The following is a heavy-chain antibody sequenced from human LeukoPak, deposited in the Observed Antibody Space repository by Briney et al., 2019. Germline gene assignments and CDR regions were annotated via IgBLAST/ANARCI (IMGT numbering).Heavy chain of an antibody. J-gene: IGHJ6*02. Sequence: SGPTLVKPTQTLTLTCTFSGFSLSTSGVGVGWIRQPPGKALEWLALIYWNDDKRYSPSLKSRLTITKDTSKNQVVLTMTNMDPVDTATYYCAHSLDDFWALDNYYYGMDVWGQGTTVTVSS. D-gene: IGHD3-3*01. CDR3: AHSLDDFWALDNYYYGMDV. V-gene: IGHV2-5*01. CDR1: GFSLSTSGVG. CDR2: IYWNDDK.